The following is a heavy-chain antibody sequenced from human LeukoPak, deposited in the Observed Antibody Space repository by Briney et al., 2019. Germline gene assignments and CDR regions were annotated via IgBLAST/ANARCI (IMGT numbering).Heavy chain of an antibody. D-gene: IGHD6-19*01. CDR3: AKXGVPXXAGPXYFDY. V-gene: IGHV3-30*18. J-gene: IGHJ4*02. Sequence: PGGSLRLSCAASGFTFSSYGMHWVRQAPGKGLEWVAVISYDGSNKYYADSVKGRFTISRDNSKNTLYLQMNSLRAEDTAVYYCAKXGVPXXAGPXYFDYWGQGTLVTVSS. CDR1: GFTFSSYG. CDR2: ISYDGSNK.